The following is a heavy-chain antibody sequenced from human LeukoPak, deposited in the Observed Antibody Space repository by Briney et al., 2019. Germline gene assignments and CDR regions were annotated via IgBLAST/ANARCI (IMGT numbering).Heavy chain of an antibody. CDR2: KYYSGSA. CDR1: GVSVSDGRYY. CDR3: ATPYCSSISCLDVFNM. D-gene: IGHD2-2*01. V-gene: IGHV4-31*03. Sequence: PSQTLSLTCNVSGVSVSDGRYYWTWIRQHPGKGLEWIGYKYYSGSAQYNPSLKSRLTISIQTPKNQFSLHLCSVTAADTATYYCATPYCSSISCLDVFNMWGQGTRVTVSS. J-gene: IGHJ3*02.